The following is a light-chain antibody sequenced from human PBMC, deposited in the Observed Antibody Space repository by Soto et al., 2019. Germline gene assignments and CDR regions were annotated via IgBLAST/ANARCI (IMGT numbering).Light chain of an antibody. V-gene: IGKV3-20*01. Sequence: EIVLTQSPGTLSLSPGERATLSCRASQSVSSSYLAWYQQKPGQAPRLLIYDASRRATGIPDRFSGGGSGTDFTLTISRLEPEDFAVYYCQQYGSSPRTFCQGTKLEIK. J-gene: IGKJ2*01. CDR3: QQYGSSPRT. CDR2: DAS. CDR1: QSVSSSY.